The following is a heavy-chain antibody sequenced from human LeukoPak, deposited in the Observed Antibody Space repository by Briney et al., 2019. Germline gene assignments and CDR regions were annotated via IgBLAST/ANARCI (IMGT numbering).Heavy chain of an antibody. CDR2: INHSGST. CDR3: ARGGFY. Sequence: SETLSLTCAVYGGSFSGYYWSWIRQPPGKGLEWIGEINHSGSTNYNPSLKSRVTISVDTSKNQFSLRLSSVTAADTAVYYCARGGFYWGQGTLVTVSS. V-gene: IGHV4-34*01. CDR1: GGSFSGYY. J-gene: IGHJ4*02.